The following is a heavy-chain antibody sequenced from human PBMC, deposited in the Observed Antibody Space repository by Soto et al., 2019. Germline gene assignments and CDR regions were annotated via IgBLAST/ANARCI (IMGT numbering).Heavy chain of an antibody. Sequence: QVQLVQSGAEVKKPGASVKVSCKASGYTFTSYAMHWVRQAPGQRLEWMGWSNAGNGNTQYSQEFQGRVTITRDTSASTAYMELSSLRSEDMAVYYCARGRYSSGWEDFDYWGQGTLVTVSS. CDR1: GYTFTSYA. CDR2: SNAGNGNT. CDR3: ARGRYSSGWEDFDY. D-gene: IGHD6-19*01. J-gene: IGHJ4*02. V-gene: IGHV1-3*02.